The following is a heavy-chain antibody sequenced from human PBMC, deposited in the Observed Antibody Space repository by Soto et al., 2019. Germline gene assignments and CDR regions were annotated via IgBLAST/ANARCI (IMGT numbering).Heavy chain of an antibody. CDR3: AKDGGFAYGFWYFGV. CDR1: GFTFSSYV. D-gene: IGHD4-17*01. Sequence: QVQLVESGGGVVQPGRSLRLSCAASGFTFSSYVMHWVRQAPGKGLEWVAVISYEGSTKYYADSVKGRFTISRDNPKNTLYLQMDSLRADDRPVYYCAKDGGFAYGFWYFGVWGRGTRVTVSS. V-gene: IGHV3-30-3*01. J-gene: IGHJ2*01. CDR2: ISYEGSTK.